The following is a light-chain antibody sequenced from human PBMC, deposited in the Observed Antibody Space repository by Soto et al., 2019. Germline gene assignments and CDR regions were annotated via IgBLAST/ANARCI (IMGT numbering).Light chain of an antibody. CDR3: SSYTSSSTPYVV. CDR2: DVS. J-gene: IGLJ2*01. CDR1: SSDVGGYNY. V-gene: IGLV2-14*01. Sequence: QSVLTQSASVSGSPGQSITISCTGTSSDVGGYNYVSWYQQHPGKAPKLMIYDVSNRPSGVSNRFSGSKSGNTASLTISGLQAEDEADYYCSSYTSSSTPYVVFGGGTKVTVL.